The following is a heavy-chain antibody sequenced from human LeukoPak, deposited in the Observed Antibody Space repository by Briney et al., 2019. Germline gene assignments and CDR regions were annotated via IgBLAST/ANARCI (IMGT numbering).Heavy chain of an antibody. D-gene: IGHD6-13*01. CDR1: GGTFSSYA. J-gene: IGHJ6*03. Sequence: SVKVSCKASGGTFSSYAIIWVRQAPGQGLEWMGGIIPIFGTANYAQKFQGRVTITTDESTSTAYMELSSLRSEDTAVYYCASGYHYYYYMDVWGKGTTVTVSS. V-gene: IGHV1-69*05. CDR3: ASGYHYYYYMDV. CDR2: IIPIFGTA.